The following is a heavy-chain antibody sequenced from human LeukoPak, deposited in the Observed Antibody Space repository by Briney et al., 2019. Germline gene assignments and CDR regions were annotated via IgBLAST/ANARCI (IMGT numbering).Heavy chain of an antibody. J-gene: IGHJ4*02. CDR2: IIPIFGAA. CDR1: GGTFSSYA. CDR3: ARTIRSSGHTN. V-gene: IGHV1-69*05. Sequence: ASVKVSCKASGGTFSSYAISWVRQVPGQGLEWMGGIIPIFGAANYAQKFQGRVTITTDESTSTAYMELSSLRSEDTAVYYCARTIRSSGHTNWGQGTLVTVSS. D-gene: IGHD3-22*01.